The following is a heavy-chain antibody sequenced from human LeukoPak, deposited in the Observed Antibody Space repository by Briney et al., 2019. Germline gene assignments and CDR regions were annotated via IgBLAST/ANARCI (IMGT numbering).Heavy chain of an antibody. CDR2: IYYSGST. Sequence: SETLSLTCTVSGGSISSGDYYWSWIRQPPGKGLEWIGYIYYSGSTYYNPSLKSRVTISVDTSKNQFSPKLSSVTAADTAVYYCARGRGYSYGAFDYWGQGTLVTVSS. CDR3: ARGRGYSYGAFDY. V-gene: IGHV4-30-4*01. D-gene: IGHD5-18*01. J-gene: IGHJ4*02. CDR1: GGSISSGDYY.